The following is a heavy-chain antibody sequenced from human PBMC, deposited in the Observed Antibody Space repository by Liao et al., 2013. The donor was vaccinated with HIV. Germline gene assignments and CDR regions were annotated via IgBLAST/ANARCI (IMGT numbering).Heavy chain of an antibody. J-gene: IGHJ3*02. CDR2: VYHGGAT. CDR3: AKEGQYQRRAFDI. Sequence: QLHLQESGPGLAKPSETLSLTCTVSGGSVSGGAHLWGWIRQSPGKGLEWIGHVYHGGATYYTPSLRGRVSILVDPSKNDVSLTLKSVTAADTAVYYCAKEGQYQRRAFDIWGQGTRVTVSS. D-gene: IGHD2-2*01. CDR1: GGSVSGGAHL. V-gene: IGHV4-39*07.